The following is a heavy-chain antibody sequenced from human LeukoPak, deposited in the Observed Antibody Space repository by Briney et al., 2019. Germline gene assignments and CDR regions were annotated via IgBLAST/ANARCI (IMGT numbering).Heavy chain of an antibody. CDR3: ARCRDGYNCDY. V-gene: IGHV4-59*08. CDR2: IYYSGST. D-gene: IGHD5-24*01. J-gene: IGHJ4*02. Sequence: SETLSLTCTVSGGSISSYYWSWIRQPPGKGLEWIGYIYYSGSTKYNPSLKSRVTISVDTSKNQFSLKLSSVTAADTAVYYCARCRDGYNCDYWGQGTLVTVSS. CDR1: GGSISSYY.